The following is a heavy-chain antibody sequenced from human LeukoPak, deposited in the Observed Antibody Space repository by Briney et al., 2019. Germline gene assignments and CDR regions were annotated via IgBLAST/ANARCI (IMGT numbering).Heavy chain of an antibody. V-gene: IGHV4-39*07. J-gene: IGHJ4*02. CDR3: VGGSGSYGD. CDR2: INHSGST. CDR1: GGSIRSSYYY. Sequence: PSETLSLTCTVSGGSIRSSYYYWGWIRQPPGKGLEWIGEINHSGSTNYNPSLKSRVTISVDTSKNQFSLKLSSVTAADTAVHYCVGGSGSYGDWGQGTLVTVSS. D-gene: IGHD1-26*01.